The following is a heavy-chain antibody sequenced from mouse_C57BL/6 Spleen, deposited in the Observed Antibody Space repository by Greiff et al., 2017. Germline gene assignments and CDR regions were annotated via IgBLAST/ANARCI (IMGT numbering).Heavy chain of an antibody. CDR3: ARDGFDY. V-gene: IGHV1-80*01. Sequence: VQLQQSGAELVKPGASVKISCTASGFEFSSTWMHWVKPRPGKGLEWIGQLYPGDGDPKYNGQFPGTAPLTADQSSSTAYMQLSSLTSEDSSVYCCARDGFDYWGQGTTLTVSS. CDR2: LYPGDGDP. J-gene: IGHJ2*01. CDR1: GFEFSSTW.